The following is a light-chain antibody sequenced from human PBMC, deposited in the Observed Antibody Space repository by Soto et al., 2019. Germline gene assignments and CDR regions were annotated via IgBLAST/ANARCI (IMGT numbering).Light chain of an antibody. CDR2: EVI. V-gene: IGLV2-14*01. CDR3: SSYISRNLV. J-gene: IGLJ2*01. Sequence: QSALTQPASVSGSPGQSITISCTETNSDFDTYTYVSWYQQDPGKAPKLMIYEVIKRPSGVSSRFSGSKSGNTASLTISGLQAEDEADYYCSSYISRNLVFGGGTKVTVL. CDR1: NSDFDTYTY.